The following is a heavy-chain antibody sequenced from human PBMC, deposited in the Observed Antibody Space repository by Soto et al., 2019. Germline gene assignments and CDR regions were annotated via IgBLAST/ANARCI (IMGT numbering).Heavy chain of an antibody. J-gene: IGHJ4*02. CDR3: ARYGTRADW. V-gene: IGHV3-48*03. Sequence: EVQLVESGGGFVQPGGSLRLSCAASGFTFRNYEMNWVRKAPGKGLEWVSYISSSGITTYYADFAAGRFTISRDNAKESLYLHLNSLRVEDTAVYYCARYGTRADWWGLGTQVTDSS. CDR1: GFTFRNYE. D-gene: IGHD1-1*01. CDR2: ISSSGITT.